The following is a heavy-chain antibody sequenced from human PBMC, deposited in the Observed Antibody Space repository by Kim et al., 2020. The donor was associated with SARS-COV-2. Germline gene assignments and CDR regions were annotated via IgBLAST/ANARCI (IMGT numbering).Heavy chain of an antibody. V-gene: IGHV3-48*02. CDR2: ISSSSSTI. J-gene: IGHJ6*02. CDR3: ARDNCSSTSCYATGYYYYGMDV. Sequence: GGSLRLSCAASGFTFSSYSMNWVRQAPGKGLEWVSYISSSSSTIYYADSVKGRFTISRDNAKNSLYLQMNSLRDEDTAVYYCARDNCSSTSCYATGYYYYGMDVWGQGTTVTVSS. D-gene: IGHD2-2*01. CDR1: GFTFSSYS.